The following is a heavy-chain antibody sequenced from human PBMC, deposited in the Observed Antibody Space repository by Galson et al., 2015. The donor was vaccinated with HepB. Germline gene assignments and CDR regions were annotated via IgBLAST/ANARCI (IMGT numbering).Heavy chain of an antibody. CDR1: GFTFSIYS. D-gene: IGHD3-3*01. J-gene: IGHJ3*02. CDR3: ARSMGVVIVDAFDI. V-gene: IGHV3-21*01. CDR2: IDSSASHI. Sequence: SLRLSCAASGFTFSIYSMSWVRQAPGKGLEWVSSIDSSASHIYYADSMKGRFTISRDNAKNSLYLQMNSLRAEDTAVYYCARSMGVVIVDAFDIWGLGTMVTVSS.